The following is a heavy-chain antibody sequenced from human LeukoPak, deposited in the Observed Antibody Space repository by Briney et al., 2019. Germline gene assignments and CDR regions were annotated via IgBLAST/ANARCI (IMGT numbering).Heavy chain of an antibody. CDR1: GFTFNNYA. D-gene: IGHD1-26*01. Sequence: QPGGSLRLSCAASGFTFNNYAMGWVRQAPGKGLEWVSVISDSGGSTYYADPVKGRFTMSRDNSKNTLYLQINSLRAEDTAVYYCAKHLNSGSYFAYYFDYWGQGTLVTVSS. CDR3: AKHLNSGSYFAYYFDY. J-gene: IGHJ4*02. V-gene: IGHV3-23*01. CDR2: ISDSGGST.